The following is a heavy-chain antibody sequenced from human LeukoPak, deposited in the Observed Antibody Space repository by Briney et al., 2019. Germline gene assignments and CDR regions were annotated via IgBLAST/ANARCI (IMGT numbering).Heavy chain of an antibody. J-gene: IGHJ4*02. CDR1: DASISSGGYY. CDR3: ARVGSIAVTGFPSLDY. D-gene: IGHD6-19*01. V-gene: IGHV4-30-2*01. Sequence: PSETLSLTCAVSDASISSGGYYWSWIRQPPGKGLEWIGYIYHTGITYSNPSLKSRVTISVDRSKNQFSLELSSVTAADTAVYFCARVGSIAVTGFPSLDYWGQGTLVTVSS. CDR2: IYHTGIT.